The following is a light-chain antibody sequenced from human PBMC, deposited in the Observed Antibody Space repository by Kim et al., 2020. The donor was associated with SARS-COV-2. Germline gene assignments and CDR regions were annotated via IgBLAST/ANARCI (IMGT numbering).Light chain of an antibody. CDR2: GAS. V-gene: IGKV3-20*01. CDR3: QQSGSSPLT. Sequence: EIVLTQSPGTLSLSPGERATLSCRASQSVSSNNLAWYQQKPGQAPRLLIYGASTRATGITDRFSGSGSGTDFTLTISRLEPEDFAVYYCQQSGSSPLTFGGGTKVDIK. CDR1: QSVSSNN. J-gene: IGKJ4*01.